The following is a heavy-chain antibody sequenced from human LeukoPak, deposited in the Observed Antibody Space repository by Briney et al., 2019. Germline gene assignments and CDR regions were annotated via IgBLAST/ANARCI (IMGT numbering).Heavy chain of an antibody. V-gene: IGHV4-39*07. CDR3: ARGGANNWLRY. CDR2: IYYSGST. CDR1: GGSISSSSYY. Sequence: PSETLSLTCTVSGGSISSSSYYWGWIRQPPGKGLEWIGSIYYSGSTYYNPSLKSRVTISVDTSKNQFSLKLSSVTAADTAVYYCARGGANNWLRYWGQGTLVTVSS. J-gene: IGHJ4*02. D-gene: IGHD2-8*01.